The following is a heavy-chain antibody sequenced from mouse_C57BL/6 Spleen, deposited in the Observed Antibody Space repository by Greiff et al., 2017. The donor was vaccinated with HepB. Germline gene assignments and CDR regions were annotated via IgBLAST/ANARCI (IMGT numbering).Heavy chain of an antibody. CDR3: ARGRVDGDYWGYAMDY. D-gene: IGHD2-13*01. J-gene: IGHJ4*01. V-gene: IGHV1-55*01. CDR1: GYTFTSYW. Sequence: QVQLKQPWAELVKPGASVKMSCKASGYTFTSYWITWVKQRPGQGLEWIGDIYPGSGSTNYNEKFKSKATLTVDTSSSTAYMQLSSLTSEDSAVYYCARGRVDGDYWGYAMDYWGQGTSVTVSS. CDR2: IYPGSGST.